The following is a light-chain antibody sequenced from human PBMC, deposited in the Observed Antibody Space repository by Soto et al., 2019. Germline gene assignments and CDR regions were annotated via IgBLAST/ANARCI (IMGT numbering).Light chain of an antibody. Sequence: EIVLTQSPATLSLSPGERATLSCRASQSFSSNLAWYQQKPGQAPRLLIYDASKSATGITARFSGRGSGTDFPLTISSLEPGAFSVYYCQQRSNWPPVITFGQVTRLEIK. CDR2: DAS. V-gene: IGKV3-11*01. J-gene: IGKJ5*01. CDR3: QQRSNWPPVIT. CDR1: QSFSSN.